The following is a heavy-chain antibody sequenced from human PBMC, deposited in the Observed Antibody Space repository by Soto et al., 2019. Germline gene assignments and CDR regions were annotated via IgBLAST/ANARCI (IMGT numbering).Heavy chain of an antibody. Sequence: GGSLRLSCAASGFTVSSNYMSWVRQAPGKGLEWVSVIYSGGSTYYADSVKGRFTISRDNSKNTLYLQMNSLRAEDTAVYYCARDRPYSTGWYRTHYYSGMDVWGQGTTVSVAS. J-gene: IGHJ6*02. CDR2: IYSGGST. D-gene: IGHD6-19*01. CDR3: ARDRPYSTGWYRTHYYSGMDV. V-gene: IGHV3-53*01. CDR1: GFTVSSNY.